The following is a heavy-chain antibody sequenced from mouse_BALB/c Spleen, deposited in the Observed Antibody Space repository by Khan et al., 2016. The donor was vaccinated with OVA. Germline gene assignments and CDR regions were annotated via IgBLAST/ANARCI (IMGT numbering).Heavy chain of an antibody. CDR3: AIDDYFLVGAMDY. CDR2: IYPGSFNT. CDR1: GYTFTTYY. Sequence: QVQLQQSGPELVKPGASVRISCKAPGYTFTTYYIHWVKQRLGQGLEWIGWIYPGSFNTNYSEKFKGKATLTADKSSSTAYMQLSSLTSEDSAVYFAAIDDYFLVGAMDYWSHGTSVTVSS. V-gene: IGHV1S56*01. D-gene: IGHD2-4*01. J-gene: IGHJ4*01.